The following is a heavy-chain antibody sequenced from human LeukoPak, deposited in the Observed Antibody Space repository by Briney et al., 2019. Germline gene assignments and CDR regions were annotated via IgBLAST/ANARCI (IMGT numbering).Heavy chain of an antibody. Sequence: SETLSLTCTVPGGSISNSYWSWIRQPAGKGLEWIGRIYTSGSTNYNPSLKSRVTMSVDTSKNQFSLKLNSVTAADTAVYYCAREATYFYDSKADFDIWGQGTMVTVSS. CDR1: GGSISNSY. D-gene: IGHD3-22*01. V-gene: IGHV4-4*07. CDR2: IYTSGST. J-gene: IGHJ3*02. CDR3: AREATYFYDSKADFDI.